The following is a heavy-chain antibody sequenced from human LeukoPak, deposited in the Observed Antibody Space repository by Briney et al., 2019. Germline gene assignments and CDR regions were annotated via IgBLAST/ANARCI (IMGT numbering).Heavy chain of an antibody. CDR3: ARGITILEWLIPQFYYYYMDV. J-gene: IGHJ6*03. CDR1: GGSFSGYY. Sequence: SETLSLTCAVYGGSFSGYYWGWIRQPPGKGLEWIGEINHSGSTNYNPSLKSRVTISVDTSKNQFSLKLSSVTAADTAVYYCARGITILEWLIPQFYYYYMDVWGKGTTVTVSS. V-gene: IGHV4-34*01. D-gene: IGHD3-3*01. CDR2: INHSGST.